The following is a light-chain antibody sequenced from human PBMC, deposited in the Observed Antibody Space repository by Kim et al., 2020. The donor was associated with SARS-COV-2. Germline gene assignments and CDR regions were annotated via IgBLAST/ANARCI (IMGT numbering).Light chain of an antibody. V-gene: IGKV2-30*02. Sequence: ASISCRASRSLVHTDGSTFCNWFQQRTGQSPRRLMYMLSNRDSGVPDRCSGGGSGTDFTLKITRVEDEDAGIYYCMQNTHWPITFGQGTRLEIK. CDR2: MLS. CDR1: RSLVHTDGSTF. J-gene: IGKJ5*01. CDR3: MQNTHWPIT.